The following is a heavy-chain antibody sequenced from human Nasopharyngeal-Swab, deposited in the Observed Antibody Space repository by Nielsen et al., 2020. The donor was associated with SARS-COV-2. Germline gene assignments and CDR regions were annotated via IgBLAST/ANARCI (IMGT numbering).Heavy chain of an antibody. V-gene: IGHV3-23*01. CDR3: AKDRGSGYGYYFDY. CDR2: ISGSGGST. J-gene: IGHJ4*02. CDR1: GFTFSSYA. D-gene: IGHD3-22*01. Sequence: GESLKISCAASGFTFSSYAMSWVRQAPGKGLEWVSVISGSGGSTYYADSVKGRFTISRDNSKNTLYLQMNSLRAEDTALYYCAKDRGSGYGYYFDYWGQGTLVTVSS.